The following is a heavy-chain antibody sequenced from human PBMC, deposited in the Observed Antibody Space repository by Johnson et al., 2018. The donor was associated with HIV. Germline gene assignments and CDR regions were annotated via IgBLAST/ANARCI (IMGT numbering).Heavy chain of an antibody. CDR1: GFTFDDYT. V-gene: IGHV3-43*01. CDR3: AKGAIAAARSGAFDI. J-gene: IGHJ3*02. CDR2: ISWDGGST. D-gene: IGHD6-13*01. Sequence: VQLVESGGVVVQPGGSLRLSCAASGFTFDDYTMHWVRQAPGKGLEWVSLISWDGGSTYYADSVKGRFTISRDNSKNSLYLQMNSLRTEETALYYCAKGAIAAARSGAFDIWGQGTMVTVSS.